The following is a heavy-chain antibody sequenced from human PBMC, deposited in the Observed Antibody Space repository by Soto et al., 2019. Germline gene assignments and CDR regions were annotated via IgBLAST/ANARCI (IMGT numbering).Heavy chain of an antibody. CDR2: ISSSGGTI. V-gene: IGHV3-48*02. CDR3: ARLSVRYCSGGSCSQLDY. Sequence: EVQLVESGGGLVQPGGSVRLSCAASGFTFSTYSMNWVRQAPGKGLEWVSFISSSGGTIYYADSVKGRFTISRDNAKNSLYLQMTSLSDEDPAVYYCARLSVRYCSGGSCSQLDYWGQGTLVTVSS. D-gene: IGHD2-15*01. CDR1: GFTFSTYS. J-gene: IGHJ4*02.